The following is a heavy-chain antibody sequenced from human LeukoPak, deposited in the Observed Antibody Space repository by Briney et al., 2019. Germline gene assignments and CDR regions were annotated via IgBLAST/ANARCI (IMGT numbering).Heavy chain of an antibody. CDR3: SREELRYSSGSSHSYFDY. Sequence: GGSLRLSCAASGFAFSSYEMNWVRQAPGKGLEWVSYIGSSGSTIYYADSVKGRFTISRDNAKNSLYLQMDSLRAEDTAVYYCSREELRYSSGSSHSYFDYWGQGSLVTVSS. J-gene: IGHJ4*02. CDR1: GFAFSSYE. CDR2: IGSSGSTI. V-gene: IGHV3-48*03. D-gene: IGHD6-19*01.